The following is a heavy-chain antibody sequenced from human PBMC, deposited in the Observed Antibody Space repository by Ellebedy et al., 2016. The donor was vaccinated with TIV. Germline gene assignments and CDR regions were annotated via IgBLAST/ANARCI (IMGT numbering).Heavy chain of an antibody. CDR3: TRDLTTLAAAGTGIYYYTMDV. J-gene: IGHJ6*02. CDR2: IRSKAYGGTT. D-gene: IGHD6-13*01. Sequence: GGSLRLXXTASGFTFGDYAISWVRQAPGKGLEWVSFIRSKAYGGTTEYAASVKGRFTISRDDSKSIAYLQMNSLKAEDTAVYYCTRDLTTLAAAGTGIYYYTMDVWGQGTTVTVSS. V-gene: IGHV3-49*04. CDR1: GFTFGDYA.